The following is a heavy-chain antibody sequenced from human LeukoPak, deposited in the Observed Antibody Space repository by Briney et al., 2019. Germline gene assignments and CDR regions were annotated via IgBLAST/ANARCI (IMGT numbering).Heavy chain of an antibody. CDR3: ARDPLPYYDSSGYRSYYYYMDV. D-gene: IGHD3-22*01. CDR1: GGTFSSYA. Sequence: SVKVSCKASGGTFSSYAISWVRQAPGQGLEWMGGSIPIFGTANYAQKFQGRVTITTDESTSTAYMELSSLRSEDTAVYYCARDPLPYYDSSGYRSYYYYMDVWGKGTTVTVSS. CDR2: SIPIFGTA. V-gene: IGHV1-69*05. J-gene: IGHJ6*03.